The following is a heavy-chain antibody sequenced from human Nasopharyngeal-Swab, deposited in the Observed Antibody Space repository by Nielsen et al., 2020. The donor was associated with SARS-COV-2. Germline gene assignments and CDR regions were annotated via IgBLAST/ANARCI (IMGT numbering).Heavy chain of an antibody. CDR3: ARGAGTALYYFDY. CDR1: GGSISSSS. CDR2: ISSRSSYI. V-gene: IGHV3-21*01. J-gene: IGHJ4*02. D-gene: IGHD6-19*01. Sequence: LSLTCTVSGGSISSSSYYWGWIRQAPGKGLEWVSSISSRSSYIYYADSVKGRFTISRDNAKNSLYLQMNSLRAEDTAVYYCARGAGTALYYFDYWGQGTLVTVSS.